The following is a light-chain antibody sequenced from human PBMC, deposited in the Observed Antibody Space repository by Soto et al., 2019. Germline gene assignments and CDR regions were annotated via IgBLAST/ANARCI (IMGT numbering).Light chain of an antibody. J-gene: IGKJ4*01. V-gene: IGKV1-9*01. CDR2: AAS. Sequence: GDRVTITCRASPDIGQPLAWYQQEPGKVPKVLIYAASTLHSGVPSRFRGSGSGTDFTLTITSLQPEDLATYYCQQLNSYSPRLIFGGGTKVDIK. CDR1: PDIGQP. CDR3: QQLNSYSPRLI.